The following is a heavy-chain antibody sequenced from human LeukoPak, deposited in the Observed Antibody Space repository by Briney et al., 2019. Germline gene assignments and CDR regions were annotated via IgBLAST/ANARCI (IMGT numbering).Heavy chain of an antibody. D-gene: IGHD6-6*01. CDR3: ARSGSSSLTFDY. J-gene: IGHJ4*02. V-gene: IGHV4-59*08. CDR2: IHYSGST. Sequence: PSETLSLTCTVSGGSISSYYWSWIRQPPGKGLEWIGYIHYSGSTNYNPSLKSRVTISVDTSKNQFSLKLSSVTAADTAVYYCARSGSSSLTFDYWGQGTLVTVSS. CDR1: GGSISSYY.